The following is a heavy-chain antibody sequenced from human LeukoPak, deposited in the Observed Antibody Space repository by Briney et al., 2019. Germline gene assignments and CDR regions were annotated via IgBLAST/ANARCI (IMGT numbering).Heavy chain of an antibody. CDR3: ARDLGTYYGGYSYGYVGFY. V-gene: IGHV7-4-1*02. D-gene: IGHD5-18*01. J-gene: IGHJ4*02. Sequence: ASVKVSCKASGYTFTSYAMNWVRQAPGQGLEWMGWINTNTGNPTYAQGFTGRFVFSLDTSVSTAYLQISSLKAEDTAVYYCARDLGTYYGGYSYGYVGFYWGQGTLVTVSS. CDR2: INTNTGNP. CDR1: GYTFTSYA.